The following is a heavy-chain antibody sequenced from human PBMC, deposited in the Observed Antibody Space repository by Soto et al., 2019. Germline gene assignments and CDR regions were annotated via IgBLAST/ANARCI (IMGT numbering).Heavy chain of an antibody. V-gene: IGHV1-18*01. CDR2: IGSGDT. J-gene: IGHJ3*01. CDR3: ARENDPYGFDL. CDR1: GYSFDSYA. Sequence: QVQLVQSGATQEKPGASVKVSCEAFGYSFDSYAYSWVRQAPGQGLEWMGRIGSGDTKYAQKLQGRVTMTTDTSTNTAYTELRSLRSDDTALYYCARENDPYGFDLWGQGTMVTVSS.